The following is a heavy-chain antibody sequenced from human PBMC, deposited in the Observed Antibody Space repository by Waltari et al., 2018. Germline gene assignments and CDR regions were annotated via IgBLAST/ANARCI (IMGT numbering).Heavy chain of an antibody. CDR2: IYYSGTT. J-gene: IGHJ4*02. CDR3: ARQLRFVDWIPRYFDS. V-gene: IGHV4-39*01. D-gene: IGHD3-3*01. CDR1: GDSIRGSRHY. Sequence: QMELQESGPRLVKPSETLSLTCNVPGDSIRGSRHYWAWLRQPPGKNLQWIGSIYYSGTTYYNPSLKGRFAISVDTSRNQFSLNVNSVTAADTGIYYCARQLRFVDWIPRYFDSWGRGTLATVSS.